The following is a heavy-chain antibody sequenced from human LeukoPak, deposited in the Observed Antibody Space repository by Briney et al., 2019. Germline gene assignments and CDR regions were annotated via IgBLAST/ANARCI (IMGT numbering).Heavy chain of an antibody. CDR2: IYPGDSDT. CDR3: ARSPLDDHVWGSYRLGVHNDKQSYFDY. CDR1: GYSFTSYW. D-gene: IGHD3-16*02. Sequence: GESLQISCKGSGYSFTSYWIGWVRQMPGKGLEWMGIIYPGDSDTRYSPSFQGQVTISAYKSISTAYLQWSSLKASDTAMYYCARSPLDDHVWGSYRLGVHNDKQSYFDYWGQGTLVTVSS. V-gene: IGHV5-51*01. J-gene: IGHJ4*02.